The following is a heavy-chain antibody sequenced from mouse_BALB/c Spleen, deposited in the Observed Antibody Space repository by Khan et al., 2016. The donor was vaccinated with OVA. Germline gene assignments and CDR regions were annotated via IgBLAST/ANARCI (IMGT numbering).Heavy chain of an antibody. D-gene: IGHD1-1*01. Sequence: QVRLQQSGTELVKPGASVKLSCKTSGYTFTRYYMYWVKQRPGQGLEWIGEINPSNGGTNFNEKFKSKATLTVDKLSSTAYMQLSSLTSEDSAVYYCTRKDSYGSSHRYFDVWGGGTTVTVSS. V-gene: IGHV1-53*01. J-gene: IGHJ1*01. CDR3: TRKDSYGSSHRYFDV. CDR1: GYTFTRYY. CDR2: INPSNGGT.